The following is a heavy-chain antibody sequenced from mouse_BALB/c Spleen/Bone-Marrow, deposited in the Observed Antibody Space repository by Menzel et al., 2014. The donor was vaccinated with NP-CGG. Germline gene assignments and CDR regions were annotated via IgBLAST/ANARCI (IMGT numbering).Heavy chain of an antibody. CDR3: ARDYGTGAMDY. CDR1: GFSLTGYG. J-gene: IGHJ4*01. D-gene: IGHD1-1*01. CDR2: IWGDGST. V-gene: IGHV2-6-7*01. Sequence: VQGVESGPGLVAPSQSLAITCTVSGFSLTGYGVKWVRQPPGKGLEWLGEIWGDGSTDYNSALKSRLSISKDNSKSQGVLKRNSLQTDDTARYYCARDYGTGAMDYWGQGTSVTVSS.